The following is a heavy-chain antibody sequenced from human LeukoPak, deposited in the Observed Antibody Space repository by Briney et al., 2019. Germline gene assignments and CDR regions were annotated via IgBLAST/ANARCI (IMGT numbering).Heavy chain of an antibody. J-gene: IGHJ4*02. CDR2: ISYDGSNK. Sequence: PGGSLRLSCAASEFTFSSYTMNWVRQAPGKGLEWVAVISYDGSNKYYADSVKGRFTISRDNSKNTLYLQMNSLRAEDTAVYYCATGRDFDYWGQGTLVTVSS. V-gene: IGHV3-30*03. CDR3: ATGRDFDY. D-gene: IGHD3-10*01. CDR1: EFTFSSYT.